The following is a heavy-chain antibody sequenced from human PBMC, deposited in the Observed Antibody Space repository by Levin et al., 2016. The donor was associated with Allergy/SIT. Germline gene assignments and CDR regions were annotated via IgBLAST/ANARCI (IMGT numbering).Heavy chain of an antibody. D-gene: IGHD3-3*01. CDR2: IYYSGNT. J-gene: IGHJ3*01. Sequence: WIRQPPGKGLEWIGSIYYSGNTHYNPSLKSRLTISQDTSKNLVSLNLSSVTASDTAVYYCARPYDFWDAFDVWGQGTMVTVSS. V-gene: IGHV4-39*01. CDR3: ARPYDFWDAFDV.